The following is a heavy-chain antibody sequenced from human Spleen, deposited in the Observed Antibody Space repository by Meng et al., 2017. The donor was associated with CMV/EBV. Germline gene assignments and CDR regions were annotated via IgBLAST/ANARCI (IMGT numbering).Heavy chain of an antibody. Sequence: QFQRVESGAEVKKPEASVQVSCKASGYTFTSNGISWVRQDPGQGLEWMGWISAYNGNTNYAQKLQGRVTMTTDTSTSTAYMELRSLRSDDTAVYYCAREAAATEFDYWGQGTLVTVSS. CDR2: ISAYNGNT. D-gene: IGHD6-13*01. V-gene: IGHV1-18*01. J-gene: IGHJ4*02. CDR3: AREAAATEFDY. CDR1: GYTFTSNG.